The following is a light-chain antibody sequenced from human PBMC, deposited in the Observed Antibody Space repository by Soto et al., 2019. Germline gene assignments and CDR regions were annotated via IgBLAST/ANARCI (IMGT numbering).Light chain of an antibody. J-gene: IGKJ1*01. CDR2: DAS. V-gene: IGKV1-5*01. CDR1: QSISSW. Sequence: DLQMTQSPSTLSASVGDRVTITCRASQSISSWLVWYQQKPGKAPKLLIYDASSLESGVPSRFSGSGSGTEFTLTISSLQPDDFATYYCQQYNSYWTFGQGTKVEIK. CDR3: QQYNSYWT.